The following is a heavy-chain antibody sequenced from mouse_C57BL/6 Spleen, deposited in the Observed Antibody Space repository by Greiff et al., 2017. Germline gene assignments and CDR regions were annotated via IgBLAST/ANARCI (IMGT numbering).Heavy chain of an antibody. CDR1: GFTFSDYG. CDR3: ARGNGDVYFDY. V-gene: IGHV5-17*01. CDR2: ISSGSSTI. D-gene: IGHD4-1*01. Sequence: EVQGVESGGGLVKPGGSLKLSCAASGFTFSDYGMHWVRQAPETGPEWVAYISSGSSTIYYADTVKRRLTISRGNAKNTLFLQMTSLRSEDTAVYYCARGNGDVYFDYWGQGTTLTVSS. J-gene: IGHJ2*01.